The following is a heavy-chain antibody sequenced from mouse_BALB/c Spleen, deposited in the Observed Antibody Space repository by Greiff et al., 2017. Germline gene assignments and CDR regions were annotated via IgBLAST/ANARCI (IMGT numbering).Heavy chain of an antibody. J-gene: IGHJ2*01. CDR2: IWAGGST. Sequence: QVQLQQSGPGLVAPSQSLSITCTVSGFSLTSYGVHWVRQPPGKGLEWLGVIWAGGSTNYNSALMSRLSISKDNSKSQVFLKMNSLQTDDTAMYYCARRFITTYFDYWGQGTTLTVSS. D-gene: IGHD1-2*01. CDR1: GFSLTSYG. CDR3: ARRFITTYFDY. V-gene: IGHV2-9*02.